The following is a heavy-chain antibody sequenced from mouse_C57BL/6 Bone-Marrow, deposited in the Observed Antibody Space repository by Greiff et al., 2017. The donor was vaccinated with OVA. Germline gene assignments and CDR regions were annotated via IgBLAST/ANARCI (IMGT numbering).Heavy chain of an antibody. J-gene: IGHJ2*01. Sequence: EVQLQESEGGLVQPGSSMKLSCTASGFTFSDYYMAWVRQVPEKGLEWVANINYDGSSTYYLDSLKSRFIISRDNAKNILYLQMSSLKSEDTATYYCARDRKLGRGYFDYWGQGTTLTVSS. V-gene: IGHV5-16*01. CDR1: GFTFSDYY. CDR3: ARDRKLGRGYFDY. D-gene: IGHD4-1*01. CDR2: INYDGSST.